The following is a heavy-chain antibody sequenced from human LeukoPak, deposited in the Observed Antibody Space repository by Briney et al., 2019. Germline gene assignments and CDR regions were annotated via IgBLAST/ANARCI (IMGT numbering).Heavy chain of an antibody. CDR3: ARVPGIL. CDR1: GGSFSGYY. Sequence: KSSETLSLTCAVYGGSFSGYYWSWIRQPPGKGLEWIGEINHSGSTNYNPSLKSRVTISVDTSKNQFSLKLSSVTAADTAVYYCARVPGILWGQGTLVTVSS. V-gene: IGHV4-34*01. CDR2: INHSGST. J-gene: IGHJ4*02. D-gene: IGHD6-13*01.